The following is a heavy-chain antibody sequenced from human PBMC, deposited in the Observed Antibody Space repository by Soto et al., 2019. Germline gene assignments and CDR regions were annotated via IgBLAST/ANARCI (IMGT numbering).Heavy chain of an antibody. CDR3: AKLFVALALHFDH. CDR2: ITGSGGSP. D-gene: IGHD2-15*01. CDR1: GFTFSSYA. V-gene: IGHV3-23*01. Sequence: GGSLRLSCTGPGFTFSSYAMSWVRQAPGKGLEWVSSITGSGGSPYYADSVKGRFTISRDNSKNTLYLQMNNLRADDTAVYYYAKLFVALALHFDHWGQGALGNGSS. J-gene: IGHJ1*01.